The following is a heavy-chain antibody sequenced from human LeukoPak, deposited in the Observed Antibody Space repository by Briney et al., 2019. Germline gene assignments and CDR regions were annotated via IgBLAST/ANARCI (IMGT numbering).Heavy chain of an antibody. CDR1: GASFSDSY. D-gene: IGHD2-21*02. V-gene: IGHV4-34*01. CDR2: INNSGST. J-gene: IGHJ4*02. Sequence: PSETLSLTCAVYGASFSDSYWSWIRQSPEKGLEWIGEINNSGSTSYNPSLNSRVIMSVDRSKNQFSLRLTSVTAADTAVYYCARGGFYCGGDCYVDYWGQGTLVTVSS. CDR3: ARGGFYCGGDCYVDY.